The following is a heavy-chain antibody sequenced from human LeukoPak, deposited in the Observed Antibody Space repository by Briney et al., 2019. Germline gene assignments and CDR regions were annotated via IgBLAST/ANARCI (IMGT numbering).Heavy chain of an antibody. Sequence: GGSLRLSCAASGFTFSSYGMHWVRQAPGKGLEWVAVISYDGSNKYYADSVKGRFTISRDNSKNTLYLQMNSLRAEDTAVYYCAEDRAGYYPTGMDVWGQGTTVTVSS. D-gene: IGHD3-9*01. CDR1: GFTFSSYG. CDR3: AEDRAGYYPTGMDV. CDR2: ISYDGSNK. J-gene: IGHJ6*02. V-gene: IGHV3-30*18.